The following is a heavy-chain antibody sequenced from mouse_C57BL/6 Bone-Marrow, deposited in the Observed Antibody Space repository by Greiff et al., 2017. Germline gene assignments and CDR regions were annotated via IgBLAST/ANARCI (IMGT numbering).Heavy chain of an antibody. J-gene: IGHJ4*01. CDR2: ISSGSSTI. CDR1: GFTFSDYG. CDR3: ARRRNYPYAMDY. D-gene: IGHD2-1*01. Sequence: EVKLMESGGGLVKPGGSLKLSCAASGFTFSDYGMHWVRQAPEKGLAWVAYISSGSSTIYYADTVKGRFTISRDNAKNTLFLQMTSLRSEDTAMYYCARRRNYPYAMDYWGQGTSVTVSS. V-gene: IGHV5-17*01.